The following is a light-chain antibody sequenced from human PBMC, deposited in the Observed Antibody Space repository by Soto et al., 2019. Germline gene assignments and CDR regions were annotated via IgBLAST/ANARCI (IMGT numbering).Light chain of an antibody. CDR1: TSDVGGYNS. Sequence: QPVLTQPAPVSGSPGQSIAISCTGTTSDVGGYNSVSWYQQHPGKVPKLLIHEVSNRPSGVSNRFSGSKSGNTASLTISGLQAEDEADYYCLSKTSTISYVFGTGTKVTGL. J-gene: IGLJ1*01. CDR2: EVS. V-gene: IGLV2-14*01. CDR3: LSKTSTISYV.